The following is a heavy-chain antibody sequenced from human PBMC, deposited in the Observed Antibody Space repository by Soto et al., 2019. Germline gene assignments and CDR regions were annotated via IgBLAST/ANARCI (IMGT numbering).Heavy chain of an antibody. CDR2: IYYSGST. J-gene: IGHJ6*02. Sequence: PSETLSLTCTVSGGSISSGGYYWSWIRQHPGKGLEWIGYIYYSGSTYYNPSLKSRVTISVDTSKNQSSLKLSSVTAADTAVYYCARIFLALPDVWGQGTTVTVSS. V-gene: IGHV4-31*03. CDR1: GGSISSGGYY. D-gene: IGHD2-21*01. CDR3: ARIFLALPDV.